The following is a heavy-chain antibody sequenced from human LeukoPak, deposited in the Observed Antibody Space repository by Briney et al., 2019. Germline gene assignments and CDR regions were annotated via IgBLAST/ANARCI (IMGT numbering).Heavy chain of an antibody. CDR2: IAASSTAI. CDR3: ARTYYDILTGYNPYFDY. D-gene: IGHD3-9*01. Sequence: GGSLRLSCAASGFTFNTYTMNWVRQAPGKGLEWVSSIAASSTAIYSADSVKGRFTISRDNAKNFLYLQMNSLRAEDTAVYYCARTYYDILTGYNPYFDYWGQGILVTVSS. CDR1: GFTFNTYT. J-gene: IGHJ4*02. V-gene: IGHV3-21*01.